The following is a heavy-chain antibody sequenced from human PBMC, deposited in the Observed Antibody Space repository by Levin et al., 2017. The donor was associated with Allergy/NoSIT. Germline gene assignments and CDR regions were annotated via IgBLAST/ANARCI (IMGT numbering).Heavy chain of an antibody. J-gene: IGHJ4*02. Sequence: PSETLSLTCTVSGGSISSSSYYWGWIRQPPGKGLEWIGSIYYSGSTYYNPSLKSRVTISVDTSKNQFSLKLSSVTAADTAVYYCAGTPWLVLLYWGQGTLVTVSS. V-gene: IGHV4-39*01. D-gene: IGHD6-19*01. CDR2: IYYSGST. CDR3: AGTPWLVLLY. CDR1: GGSISSSSYY.